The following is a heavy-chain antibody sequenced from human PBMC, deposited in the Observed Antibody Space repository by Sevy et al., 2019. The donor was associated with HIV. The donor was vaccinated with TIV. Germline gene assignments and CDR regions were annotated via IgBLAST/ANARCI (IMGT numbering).Heavy chain of an antibody. V-gene: IGHV3-33*01. CDR2: IWYDGTNR. Sequence: GGSLRLSCAASGFSISGYGMHWVRQAPGKGLEWVAVIWYDGTNREYADSVQGRFTISRDNSKNTLYLQMNSLRVEDTAVYYCAREDLRVAGIGYYFRSWGEGTLVSVSS. CDR3: AREDLRVAGIGYYFRS. J-gene: IGHJ4*02. CDR1: GFSISGYG. D-gene: IGHD6-19*01.